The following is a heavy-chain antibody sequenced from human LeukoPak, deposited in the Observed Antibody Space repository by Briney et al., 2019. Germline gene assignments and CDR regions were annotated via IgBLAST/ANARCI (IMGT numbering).Heavy chain of an antibody. J-gene: IGHJ4*02. Sequence: DPSQTLSLTCTVSGGSISSGGYYWSWIRQHPGKGLEWIGCIYYSGTAYYHPSLTSRVAISVDTSMNQFSLKLSSVTAADTAVYYCARSGTVTTWNYWGQGTLVTVSS. CDR3: ARSGTVTTWNY. V-gene: IGHV4-31*03. CDR1: GGSISSGGYY. D-gene: IGHD4-17*01. CDR2: IYYSGTA.